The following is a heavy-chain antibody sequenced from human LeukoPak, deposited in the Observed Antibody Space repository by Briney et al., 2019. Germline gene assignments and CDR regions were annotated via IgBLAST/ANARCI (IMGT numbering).Heavy chain of an antibody. Sequence: SETLSLTCAVYSESFSDSYWNWIRQPPGKGLEWFGEIHHSGSTKCNPSLKSRVTVSVDMSKNQISLKLSSVTAADTAVYYCARSDHNSGSYYFDYWGQGTLVTVSS. J-gene: IGHJ4*02. D-gene: IGHD3-10*01. CDR2: IHHSGST. CDR3: ARSDHNSGSYYFDY. CDR1: SESFSDSY. V-gene: IGHV4-34*01.